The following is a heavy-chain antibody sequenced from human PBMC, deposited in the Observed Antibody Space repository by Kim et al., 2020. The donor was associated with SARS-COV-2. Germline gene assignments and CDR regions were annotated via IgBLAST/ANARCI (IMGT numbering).Heavy chain of an antibody. V-gene: IGHV3-9*01. Sequence: SIGYADYVKGRLTISRDNAKNSLYLQMNSLRVEDTALYYCTEDATAGGLDNWGQGTLVTVSS. CDR2: SI. CDR3: TEDATAGGLDN. J-gene: IGHJ4*02.